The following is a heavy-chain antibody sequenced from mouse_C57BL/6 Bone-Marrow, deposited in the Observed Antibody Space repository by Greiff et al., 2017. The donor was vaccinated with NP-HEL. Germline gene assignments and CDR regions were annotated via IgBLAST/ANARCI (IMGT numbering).Heavy chain of an antibody. CDR3: ARGVITTVVEDY. CDR1: GYAFSSSW. CDR2: IYPGDGDT. D-gene: IGHD1-1*01. J-gene: IGHJ2*01. Sequence: VQLQQSGPELVKPGASVKISCKASGYAFSSSWMNWVKQRPGKGLEWIGRIYPGDGDTNYNGKFKGKATLTADKSSSTAYMQLSSLTSEDSAVYFCARGVITTVVEDYWGQGTTLTVSS. V-gene: IGHV1-82*01.